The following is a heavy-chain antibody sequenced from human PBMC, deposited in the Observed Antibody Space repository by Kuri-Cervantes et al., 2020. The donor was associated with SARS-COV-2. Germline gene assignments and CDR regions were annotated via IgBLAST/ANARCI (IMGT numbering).Heavy chain of an antibody. Sequence: GESLKISCAASGFTFSSYWMSWVRQAPGKGLEWVSAISGSGGSTYYADSVKGRFTISRDNAKNSLYLQMNSLRAEDTAVYYCASDRVGASDYWGQGTLVTVSS. CDR1: GFTFSSYW. V-gene: IGHV3-23*01. CDR2: ISGSGGST. J-gene: IGHJ4*02. CDR3: ASDRVGASDY. D-gene: IGHD1-26*01.